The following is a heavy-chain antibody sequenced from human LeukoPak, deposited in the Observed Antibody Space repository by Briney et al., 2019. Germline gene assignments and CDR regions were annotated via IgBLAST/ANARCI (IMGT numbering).Heavy chain of an antibody. V-gene: IGHV6-1*01. CDR3: AREEFLEWLLGYYMDV. CDR2: TYYRSKWYN. J-gene: IGHJ6*03. D-gene: IGHD3-3*01. CDR1: GDSVSSNSAA. Sequence: SQTLSLTCAISGDSVSSNSAAWNWIRQSPSRGLEWLGRTYYRSKWYNDYAVSVKSRITINPDTSKNQFSLQLNSVTPEDTAVSYCAREEFLEWLLGYYMDVWGKGTTVTVSS.